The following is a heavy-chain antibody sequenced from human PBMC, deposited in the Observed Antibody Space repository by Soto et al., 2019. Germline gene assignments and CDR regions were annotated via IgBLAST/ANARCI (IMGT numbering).Heavy chain of an antibody. J-gene: IGHJ4*02. CDR2: INPNSGGT. D-gene: IGHD3-22*01. CDR1: GYTFTGYY. V-gene: IGHV1-2*02. Sequence: ASVKVSCKASGYTFTGYYMHWVRQAPGQGPEWMGWINPNSGGTNYAQKFQGRVTMTRDTSISTAYMELSRLRSDDTAVYYCARYGYSVYYFDYWGQGTLVTVSS. CDR3: ARYGYSVYYFDY.